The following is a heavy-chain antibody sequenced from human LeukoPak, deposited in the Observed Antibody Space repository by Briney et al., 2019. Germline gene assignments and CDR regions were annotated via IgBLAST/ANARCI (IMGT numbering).Heavy chain of an antibody. Sequence: SVKVSCKASGGTFTNYAINWVRQAPGQGLEWLGGTITIFGTTNYAQRFLGRLTITADESSSIAYMELSSLRSEDTAVYYCARGPIAPEYHILSEYCYFDYWGQGTLVTVSS. CDR1: GGTFTNYA. J-gene: IGHJ4*02. CDR3: ARGPIAPEYHILSEYCYFDY. CDR2: TITIFGTT. D-gene: IGHD3-9*01. V-gene: IGHV1-69*13.